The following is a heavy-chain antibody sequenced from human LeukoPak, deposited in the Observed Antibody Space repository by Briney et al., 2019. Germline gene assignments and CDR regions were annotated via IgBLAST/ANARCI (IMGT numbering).Heavy chain of an antibody. CDR2: IYHSGST. D-gene: IGHD4-17*01. Sequence: SETLSLTCAVSGGSISSGGYSWSWIRQLPGKGLEWIGYIYHSGSTYYNPSLKSRVTISVDRSKNQFSLKLSSVTAADTAVYYCARATVTETTRFDYWGQGTLVTVSS. CDR1: GGSISSGGYS. V-gene: IGHV4-30-2*01. CDR3: ARATVTETTRFDY. J-gene: IGHJ4*02.